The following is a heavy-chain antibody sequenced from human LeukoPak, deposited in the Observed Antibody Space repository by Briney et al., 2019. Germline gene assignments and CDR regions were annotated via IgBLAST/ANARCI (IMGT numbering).Heavy chain of an antibody. D-gene: IGHD3-10*01. CDR2: ISYEGGTQ. CDR1: GVTLSPYG. CDR3: AKEGTPQVSTWYDL. Sequence: PGGSLRLSCAASGVTLSPYGMHWVRQAPGKGLEWVAVISYEGGTQHYADSVKGRFIISRDNPRNTLYLQMSILRTEDTAVYYCAKEGTPQVSTWYDLWGQGTQVIVSS. V-gene: IGHV3-30*18. J-gene: IGHJ5*02.